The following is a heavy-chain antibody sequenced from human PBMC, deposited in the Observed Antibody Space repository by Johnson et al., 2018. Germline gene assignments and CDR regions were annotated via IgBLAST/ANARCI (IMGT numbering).Heavy chain of an antibody. V-gene: IGHV3-30-3*01. CDR1: GFTFSSYA. Sequence: QVQLVESGGGVVQPGRSLRLSCAASGFTFSSYAMHWVRQAPGKGLEWVAVISYDGSNKSYADPVKGRFTISRDNSKNTRHLQMNSLGAEDTAVYYCSRELEWGGYYYYYYMDVWGKGTTVTVSS. J-gene: IGHJ6*03. CDR2: ISYDGSNK. D-gene: IGHD1-1*01. CDR3: SRELEWGGYYYYYYMDV.